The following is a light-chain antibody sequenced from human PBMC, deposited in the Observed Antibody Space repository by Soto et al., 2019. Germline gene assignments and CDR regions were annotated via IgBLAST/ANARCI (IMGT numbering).Light chain of an antibody. V-gene: IGLV2-8*01. J-gene: IGLJ1*01. CDR3: SSYAGSSNV. Sequence: QSVLTQPPSASGSPGQSVAISCTGTSSDVGGYNYVSWYQQHPGKAPKLMIYEVNTRPSGVPDRFSGSKSGNTASLTVSGLQAEDEADYYCSSYAGSSNVFGTGTKVTV. CDR2: EVN. CDR1: SSDVGGYNY.